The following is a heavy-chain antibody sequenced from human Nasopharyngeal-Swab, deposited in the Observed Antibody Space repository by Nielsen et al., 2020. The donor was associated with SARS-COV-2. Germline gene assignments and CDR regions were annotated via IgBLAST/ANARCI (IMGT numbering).Heavy chain of an antibody. CDR1: GYTFTRYY. J-gene: IGHJ6*02. Sequence: ASVKVSCKASGYTFTRYYIHWVRQAPGQGLEWMGIINPGGGSARYSQNLQGRVTMTTDTSTSTAYMELRSLRSDDTAVYYCARDRTGVIISYYYYYGMDVWGQGTTVTVSS. CDR3: ARDRTGVIISYYYYYGMDV. D-gene: IGHD3-10*01. CDR2: INPGGGSA. V-gene: IGHV1-46*01.